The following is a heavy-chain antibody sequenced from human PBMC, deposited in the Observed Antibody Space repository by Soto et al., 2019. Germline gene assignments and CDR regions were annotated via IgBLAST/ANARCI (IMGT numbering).Heavy chain of an antibody. CDR3: ARGVATVTTYWFDP. V-gene: IGHV4-30-4*01. D-gene: IGHD4-4*01. J-gene: IGHJ5*02. CDR1: GGSISSGDYY. Sequence: SETLSLTCTVSGGSISSGDYYWSWIRQPPGKGLEWIGYIYYSGSTYYNPSLKSRVTISVDTSKNQFSLKLSSVTAADTAVYYCARGVATVTTYWFDPWGQGTLVTVSS. CDR2: IYYSGST.